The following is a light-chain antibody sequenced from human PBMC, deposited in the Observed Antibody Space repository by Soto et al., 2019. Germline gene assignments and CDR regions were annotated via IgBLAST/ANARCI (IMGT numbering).Light chain of an antibody. Sequence: EIVLTQSPATLSLSPGERATLSCRASQSVSNFLAWYQQKPGQAPRLLISDASNRATGIPGRFSDSGSGTGFCRTISSLEPEYFAVYYCQHRSNWPWTFGQGTKVEIK. CDR1: QSVSNF. CDR2: DAS. V-gene: IGKV3-11*01. CDR3: QHRSNWPWT. J-gene: IGKJ1*01.